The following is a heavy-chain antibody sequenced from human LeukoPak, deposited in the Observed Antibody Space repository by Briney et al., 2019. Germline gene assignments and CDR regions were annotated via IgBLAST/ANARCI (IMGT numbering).Heavy chain of an antibody. J-gene: IGHJ4*02. CDR3: AKDRHDYGAYAFDY. D-gene: IGHD4-17*01. Sequence: PGRSLRLSCAASGFTFSSYGTHWVRQAPGKGLEWVAVISYDGSNKYYADSVKGRFTISRDNSKNTLYVQMNSLRAEDTAVYYCAKDRHDYGAYAFDYWGQGTLVTVSS. CDR1: GFTFSSYG. CDR2: ISYDGSNK. V-gene: IGHV3-30*18.